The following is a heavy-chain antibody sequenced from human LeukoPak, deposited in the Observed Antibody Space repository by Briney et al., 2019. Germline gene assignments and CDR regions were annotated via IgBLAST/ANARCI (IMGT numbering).Heavy chain of an antibody. J-gene: IGHJ4*02. Sequence: GGSLRLSCAASGFTFSSYGMHWVRQAPGKGLEWVAVISYDGSNKYYADSVKGRFTISRDNSKNKLYLQMNSLRAEDTAVYYCAKDLRGCSSTSCYPGYWGQGTLVTVSS. CDR3: AKDLRGCSSTSCYPGY. D-gene: IGHD2-2*01. CDR1: GFTFSSYG. CDR2: ISYDGSNK. V-gene: IGHV3-30*18.